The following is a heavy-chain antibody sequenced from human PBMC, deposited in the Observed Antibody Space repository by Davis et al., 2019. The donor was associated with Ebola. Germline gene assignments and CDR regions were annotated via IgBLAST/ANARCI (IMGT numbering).Heavy chain of an antibody. V-gene: IGHV3-53*01. Sequence: GESLKISCAASGFTVSSNYMSWVRQAPGKGLEWVSVIYSGGSTYYAASVKGRLTISRDNAKNSLYLQMNSLRAEDTAVYYCARAIAMPLGGAIVYYYYYYGMDVWGKGTTVTVSS. CDR1: GFTVSSNY. D-gene: IGHD2-2*01. CDR3: ARAIAMPLGGAIVYYYYYYGMDV. CDR2: IYSGGST. J-gene: IGHJ6*04.